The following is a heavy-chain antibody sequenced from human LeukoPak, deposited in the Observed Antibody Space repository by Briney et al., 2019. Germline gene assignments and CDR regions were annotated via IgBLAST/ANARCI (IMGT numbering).Heavy chain of an antibody. CDR3: ARDYVYSSGWFDY. J-gene: IGHJ4*02. CDR1: GFTFTAYY. V-gene: IGHV1-2*02. CDR2: INPNSGGT. Sequence: ASVKVSCKASGFTFTAYYMHWVRQAPGHGLEWMGWINPNSGGTDYAQRFQGRVTMTRDTSISTAYMELSNLRFDDTAEYYCARDYVYSSGWFDYWGQGTLVTVSS. D-gene: IGHD6-19*01.